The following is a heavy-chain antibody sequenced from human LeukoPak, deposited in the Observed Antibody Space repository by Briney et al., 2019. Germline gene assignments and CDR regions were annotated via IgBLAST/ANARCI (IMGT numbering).Heavy chain of an antibody. V-gene: IGHV3-7*01. D-gene: IGHD1-7*01. CDR1: GFTFSSYW. CDR3: ATTTTGTTLKFDY. J-gene: IGHJ4*02. Sequence: GGSLRLSCAASGFTFSSYWMSWVRQAPGKGLEWVANIKQDGSEKYYVDSVKGRFTISRDNAKNSLYLQMNSLRAEDTAVYYCATTTTGTTLKFDYWGQGTLVTVSS. CDR2: IKQDGSEK.